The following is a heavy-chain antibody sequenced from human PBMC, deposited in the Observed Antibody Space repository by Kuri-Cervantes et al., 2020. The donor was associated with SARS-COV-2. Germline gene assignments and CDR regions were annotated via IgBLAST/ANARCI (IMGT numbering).Heavy chain of an antibody. D-gene: IGHD2-2*01. CDR1: GYSISSGYY. Sequence: GSLRLSCAVSGYSISSGYYWGWIRQPPGKGLEWIGSIYHSGSTYYNPSLKSRVTISVDTSKNQFSLRLSSVTAADTAVYYCARVGAVVPAATYYFDYWGQGPLVTVSS. V-gene: IGHV4-38-2*01. J-gene: IGHJ4*02. CDR2: IYHSGST. CDR3: ARVGAVVPAATYYFDY.